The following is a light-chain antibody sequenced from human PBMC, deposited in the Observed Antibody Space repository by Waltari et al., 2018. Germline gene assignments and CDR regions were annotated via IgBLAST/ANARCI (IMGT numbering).Light chain of an antibody. J-gene: IGKJ1*01. V-gene: IGKV3-20*01. CDR3: QQYGSSPLA. CDR2: GAS. Sequence: EIVLTQSPGTLSLSPGERATLPCRASQSVSRSYLAWYQQTPGQAPRLLIYGASSRATGIPDRFSGSGSGTDFTLTISRLEPEDFALYFCQQYGSSPLAFGQGTKVEIK. CDR1: QSVSRSY.